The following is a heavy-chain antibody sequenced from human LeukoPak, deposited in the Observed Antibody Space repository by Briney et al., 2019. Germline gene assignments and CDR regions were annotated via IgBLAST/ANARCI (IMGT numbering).Heavy chain of an antibody. CDR2: IYYNGST. V-gene: IGHV4-59*08. J-gene: IGHJ4*02. CDR3: ARQEYYYNRSVYYDS. D-gene: IGHD3-22*01. CDR1: GGSISSYY. Sequence: SETLSLTCTVSGGSISSYYWSWVRQPPGKGLEWVGYIYYNGSTNYCPSLKRRVPISVDTSQNQYSLKLSTVTAADTAVYYCARQEYYYNRSVYYDSWGQGTLVTVSS.